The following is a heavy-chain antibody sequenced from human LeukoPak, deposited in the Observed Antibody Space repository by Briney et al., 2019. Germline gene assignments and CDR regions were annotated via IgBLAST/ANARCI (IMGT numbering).Heavy chain of an antibody. J-gene: IGHJ4*02. CDR1: GFTFSSYW. Sequence: PGGSLRLSCAASGFTFSSYWMSWVRQAPGKGLEWVANIKQDGSEKYYVDSVKGRFTISRDNSKNTLYLQMNSLRAGDTAVYYCATDAGAWIQLWVLLHWGQGTLVSVSA. D-gene: IGHD5-18*01. CDR2: IKQDGSEK. V-gene: IGHV3-7*03. CDR3: ATDAGAWIQLWVLLH.